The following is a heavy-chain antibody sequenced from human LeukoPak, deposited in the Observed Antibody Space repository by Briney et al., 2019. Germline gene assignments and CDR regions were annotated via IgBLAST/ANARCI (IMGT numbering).Heavy chain of an antibody. CDR3: AREPHCSSTSCLNWFDP. CDR2: IYYSGST. Sequence: SQTLSLTCTVSGGSISSGDYYRSWIRQPPGKGLEWIGYIYYSGSTYYNPSLKSRVTISVDTSKNQLSLKLSSVTAADTAVYYCAREPHCSSTSCLNWFDPWGQGTLVTVSS. V-gene: IGHV4-30-4*01. J-gene: IGHJ5*02. CDR1: GGSISSGDYY. D-gene: IGHD2-2*01.